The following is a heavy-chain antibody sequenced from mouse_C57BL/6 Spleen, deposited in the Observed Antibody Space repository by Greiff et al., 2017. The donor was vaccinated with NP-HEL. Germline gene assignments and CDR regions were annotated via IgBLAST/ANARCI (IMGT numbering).Heavy chain of an antibody. CDR3: ARHEAPRDSSGLAWFAY. Sequence: QVQLQQSGAELVKPGASVKLSCKASGYTFTEYTIHWVKQRSGQGLEWIGWFYPGSGSIKYNEKFKDKATLTADKSSSTVYMELSRLTSEDSAVYFCARHEAPRDSSGLAWFAYWGQGTLVTVSA. D-gene: IGHD3-2*02. V-gene: IGHV1-62-2*01. CDR1: GYTFTEYT. J-gene: IGHJ3*01. CDR2: FYPGSGSI.